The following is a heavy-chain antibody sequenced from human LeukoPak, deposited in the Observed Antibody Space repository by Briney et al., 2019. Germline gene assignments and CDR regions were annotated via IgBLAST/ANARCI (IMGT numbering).Heavy chain of an antibody. Sequence: GGSLRLSCAASGFTFSSYAMSWVRQAPGKGLEWVSAISGSGGSTYYADSVKGRFTISRDNSKNTLYLQMNSLRAEDTAVYYCAKERCDFWSGYYYYYYGMDVWGQGTTVTVSS. CDR1: GFTFSSYA. D-gene: IGHD3-3*01. J-gene: IGHJ6*02. V-gene: IGHV3-23*01. CDR3: AKERCDFWSGYYYYYYGMDV. CDR2: ISGSGGST.